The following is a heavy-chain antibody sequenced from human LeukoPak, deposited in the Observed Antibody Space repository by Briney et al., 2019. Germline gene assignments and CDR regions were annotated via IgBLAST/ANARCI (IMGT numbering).Heavy chain of an antibody. CDR2: IYYSGST. CDR1: GGSISSSSYY. CDR3: ARVGYYYYYMDV. Sequence: SETLSLTCTVSGGSISSSSYYWGWIRQPPGKGLEWIGSIYYSGSTYYNPSLKSRVTISVDTSKNQFSLKLSSVTAADTAVYYCARVGYYYYYMDVWGKGTTVTVSS. J-gene: IGHJ6*03. V-gene: IGHV4-39*07.